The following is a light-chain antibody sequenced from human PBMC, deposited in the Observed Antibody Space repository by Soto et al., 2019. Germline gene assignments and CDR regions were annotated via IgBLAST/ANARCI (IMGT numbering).Light chain of an antibody. Sequence: DIQMTQSPSTLSASVGDRVTITCRSSQSISIWLAWYQQKPGKAPKVLIYKASSLESGVPSRFSGSGSGTEFTLTISSLQPDDFATYYCQQYHYYPLTFGQGTKLEIK. CDR3: QQYHYYPLT. CDR1: QSISIW. V-gene: IGKV1-5*03. J-gene: IGKJ2*01. CDR2: KAS.